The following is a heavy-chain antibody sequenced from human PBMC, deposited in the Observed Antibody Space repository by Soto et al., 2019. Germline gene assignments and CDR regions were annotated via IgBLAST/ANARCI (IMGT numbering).Heavy chain of an antibody. J-gene: IGHJ4*02. D-gene: IGHD3-9*01. V-gene: IGHV4-39*01. CDR2: IYYSGST. Sequence: SETLSLTCTVSCGSISSSSYYWGWIRQPPGKGLEWIGSIYYSGSTYYNPPLKSRVTISVDTSKNQFSLKLSSVTAADTAVYYCARHQSYYDILTGLDYWGQGTLVTVSS. CDR3: ARHQSYYDILTGLDY. CDR1: CGSISSSSYY.